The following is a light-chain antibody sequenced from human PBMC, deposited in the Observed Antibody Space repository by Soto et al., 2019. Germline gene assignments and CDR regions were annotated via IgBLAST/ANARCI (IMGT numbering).Light chain of an antibody. Sequence: EIVLTQSPGTLSLSPGERATLSCRASQSVSSSYLAWYQQKPGQAPRLLIYGASSRATGIPDRFSGSGSGTDFTLTISRLEPEDFAVYYCQRYGSSRTLGPGTKVDIK. CDR1: QSVSSSY. J-gene: IGKJ3*01. V-gene: IGKV3-20*01. CDR2: GAS. CDR3: QRYGSSRT.